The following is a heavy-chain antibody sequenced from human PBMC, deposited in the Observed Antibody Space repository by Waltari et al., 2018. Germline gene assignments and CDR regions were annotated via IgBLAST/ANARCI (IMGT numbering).Heavy chain of an antibody. Sequence: QVQLVQSGAEVKKPGASLKVSCKASGYTFTGYYMHWVRQAPGQGLEWMGWINPNSGGTKYAQKLQGRVTMTRDTSISTAYMELSRLRSDDTAVYYCAREPPNTAMVDYYYGMDVWGQGTTVTVSS. CDR1: GYTFTGYY. CDR3: AREPPNTAMVDYYYGMDV. CDR2: INPNSGGT. J-gene: IGHJ6*02. V-gene: IGHV1-2*02. D-gene: IGHD5-18*01.